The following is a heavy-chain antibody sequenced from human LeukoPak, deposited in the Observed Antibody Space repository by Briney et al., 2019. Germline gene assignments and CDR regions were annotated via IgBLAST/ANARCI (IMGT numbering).Heavy chain of an antibody. CDR1: GYSFTSYW. J-gene: IGHJ4*02. D-gene: IGHD6-19*01. CDR2: IYPGDSDT. V-gene: IGHV5-51*01. Sequence: GESLKISCKGPGYSFTSYWIGWVRQMPGKGLEWMGIIYPGDSDTRYSPSFQGQVTISADKSISTAYLQWSSLKASDTAMYYCARLSGMQWLAYYFDYWGQGTLVTVSS. CDR3: ARLSGMQWLAYYFDY.